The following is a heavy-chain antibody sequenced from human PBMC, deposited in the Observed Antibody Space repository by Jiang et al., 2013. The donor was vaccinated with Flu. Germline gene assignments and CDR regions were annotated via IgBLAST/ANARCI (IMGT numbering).Heavy chain of an antibody. CDR3: ASHYGEDYFDY. J-gene: IGHJ4*02. D-gene: IGHD3-10*01. Sequence: LLKPSETLSLTCTVSGGSISSYYWSWIRQPPGKGLEWIGYIYYSGSTNYNPSLKSRVTISVDTSKNQFSLKLSSVTAADTAVYYCASHYGEDYFDYWGQGTLVTVSS. CDR2: IYYSGST. V-gene: IGHV4-59*01. CDR1: GGSISSYY.